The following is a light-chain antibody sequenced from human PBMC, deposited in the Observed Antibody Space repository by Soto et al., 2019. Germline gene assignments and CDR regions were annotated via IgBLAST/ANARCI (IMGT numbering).Light chain of an antibody. CDR1: SSNIGNNA. Sequence: QLVLTQPPSASGTPGQRVTISCSGSSSNIGNNAVNWYQQFPGTAPKLLIYDNIQRPSGVPDRFSGSKSDTSASLAISGLQSEDEADYYCAAWGDNLNGWVFGGGTKLTVL. V-gene: IGLV1-44*01. CDR3: AAWGDNLNGWV. J-gene: IGLJ3*02. CDR2: DNI.